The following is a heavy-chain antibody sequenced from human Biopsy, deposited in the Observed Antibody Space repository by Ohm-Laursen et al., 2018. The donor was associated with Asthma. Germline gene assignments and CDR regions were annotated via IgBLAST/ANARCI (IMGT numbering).Heavy chain of an antibody. CDR1: GFRFASFA. CDR3: GKGAAAAIAYPDS. CDR2: IGLDSGTT. V-gene: IGHV3-9*01. D-gene: IGHD2-2*01. Sequence: SLRLSCAASGFRFASFAMHWVRQAPGKGLEWVAGIGLDSGTTVYAGSVRGRFTISRDNAKKSVFLQLNSLRAEDPAFYYCGKGAAAAIAYPDSWGQGTLVTVSS. J-gene: IGHJ4*02.